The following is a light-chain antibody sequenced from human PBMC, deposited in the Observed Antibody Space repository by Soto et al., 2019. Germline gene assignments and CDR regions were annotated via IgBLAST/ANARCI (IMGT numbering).Light chain of an antibody. CDR3: SSYTSSSVV. Sequence: QSVLTQPASVSGSPGQSITISCTGTSSDVGGYNYVSWYQQHPGKAPKLMIYDVSNRPSGVSNRFSGSKSGNTASLTIYGLKAEDEADYYCSSYTSSSVVFGGGTKVTVL. CDR1: SSDVGGYNY. CDR2: DVS. V-gene: IGLV2-14*01. J-gene: IGLJ2*01.